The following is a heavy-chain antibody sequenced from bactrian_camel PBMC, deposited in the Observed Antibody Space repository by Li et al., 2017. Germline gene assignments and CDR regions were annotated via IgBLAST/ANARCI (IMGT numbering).Heavy chain of an antibody. CDR2: IYGDSSKA. J-gene: IGHJ4*01. D-gene: IGHD4*01. CDR3: VTSVTTMDDY. V-gene: IGHV3-2*01. Sequence: HVQLVESGGGLVQPGGSLRLSCVASGFTFMTYAMTWVRQVPGKGLEWVSTIYGDSSKAYYSPSVVGRFTISRDNANNTVYLQMIYLTSEDTALYYCVTSVTTMDDYWGQGTQVTVS. CDR1: GFTFMTYA.